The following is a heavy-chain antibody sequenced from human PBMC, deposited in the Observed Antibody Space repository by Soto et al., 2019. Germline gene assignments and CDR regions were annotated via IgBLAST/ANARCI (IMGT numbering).Heavy chain of an antibody. CDR1: GGSINSGNYY. V-gene: IGHV4-31*03. Sequence: QVQLQESGPGLVKPSQTLSLTCTVSGGSINSGNYYWTWIRQHPGKGLEWIGNIHYSGSTHYNPYLKSRVTLSVDTSKNQFSLKLTSVTAADTAVYYCARDGRTSYYYYGMDVWGQGTTVTVSS. CDR2: IHYSGST. J-gene: IGHJ6*02. CDR3: ARDGRTSYYYYGMDV. D-gene: IGHD2-15*01.